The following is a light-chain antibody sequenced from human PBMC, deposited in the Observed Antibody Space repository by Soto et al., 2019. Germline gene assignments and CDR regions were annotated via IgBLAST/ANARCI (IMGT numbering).Light chain of an antibody. J-gene: IGKJ4*01. CDR1: QGISSY. CDR3: QQLNSYPLT. CDR2: AAS. Sequence: DIQLTQSPSFLSASVGDRVTITCRASQGISSYLAWYQQKPGKAPKLLIYAASTLQSGVPPRFSGSGSGTEFTLTIISLQPEDSATYYCQQLNSYPLTFGGGTKVEI. V-gene: IGKV1-9*01.